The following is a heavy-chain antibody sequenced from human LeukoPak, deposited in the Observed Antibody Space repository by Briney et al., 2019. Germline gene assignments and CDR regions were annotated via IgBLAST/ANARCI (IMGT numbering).Heavy chain of an antibody. CDR3: ARDTSSGIDY. CDR2: IYYSGST. J-gene: IGHJ4*02. D-gene: IGHD1-26*01. CDR1: GGSISSYY. Sequence: SETLSLTCTVSGGSISSYYWSWIRQPPGKGLEWIGYIYYSGSTNYNPSLKSRVTISVDTSRNQFSLKLSSVTAADTAVYYCARDTSSGIDYWGQGTLVTVSS. V-gene: IGHV4-59*01.